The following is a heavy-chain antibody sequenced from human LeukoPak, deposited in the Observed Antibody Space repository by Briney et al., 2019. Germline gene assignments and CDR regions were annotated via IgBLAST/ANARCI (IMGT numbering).Heavy chain of an antibody. CDR3: AKVRPISHSSGWYGYYFDY. CDR1: GFTFSSYA. V-gene: IGHV3-23*01. CDR2: ISGSGGST. J-gene: IGHJ4*02. D-gene: IGHD6-19*01. Sequence: GGSLRLSCAASGFTFSSYAMSWVRQAPGKGLEWVSAISGSGGSTYYADSVKGRFTISRDNSKNTLYLQMNSLRAEDTAVYYCAKVRPISHSSGWYGYYFDYWGQGTLVTVSS.